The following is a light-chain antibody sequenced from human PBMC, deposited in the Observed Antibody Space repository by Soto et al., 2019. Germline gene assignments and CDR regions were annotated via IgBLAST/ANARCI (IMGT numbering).Light chain of an antibody. J-gene: IGLJ1*01. V-gene: IGLV2-14*03. CDR2: DVG. CDR3: SSYTAFTTYV. CDR1: NSDVGAYSY. Sequence: QSVLAQPASVSGSPGQPITISCTGTNSDVGAYSYVSWYQQYPGKAPKLLIYDVGARPSGISDRFSGSKSGNTASLTISGLQAEDEADYYCSSYTAFTTYVFGSGTKVTVL.